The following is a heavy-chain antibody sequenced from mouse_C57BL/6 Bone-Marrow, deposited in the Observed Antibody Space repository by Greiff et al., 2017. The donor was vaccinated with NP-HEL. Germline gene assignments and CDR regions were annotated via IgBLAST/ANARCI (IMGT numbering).Heavy chain of an antibody. CDR1: GFTFSSYG. CDR2: ISSGGSYT. J-gene: IGHJ3*01. CDR3: ARLGTSRFAY. V-gene: IGHV5-6*01. D-gene: IGHD5-1*01. Sequence: EVQRVESGGDLVKPGGSLKLSCAASGFTFSSYGMSWVRQTPDKRLEWVATISSGGSYTYYPDSVKGRFTISRDNAKNTLYLQMSSLKSEDTAMYYCARLGTSRFAYWGQGTLVTVSA.